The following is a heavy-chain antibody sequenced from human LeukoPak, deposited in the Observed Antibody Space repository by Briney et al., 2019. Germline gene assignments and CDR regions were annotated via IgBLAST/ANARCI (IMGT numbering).Heavy chain of an antibody. CDR1: GYSFATYW. V-gene: IGHV5-51*01. Sequence: GESLKISCKGSGYSFATYWIGWVRQMPGKSLEWMGINYPGDSDTTYSPSFQGQVTMSADKSISTAYLQWSSLKASDTAMYYCARRVSSSGFDAFDVWGQGTMVTVSS. J-gene: IGHJ3*01. CDR2: NYPGDSDT. D-gene: IGHD5-12*01. CDR3: ARRVSSSGFDAFDV.